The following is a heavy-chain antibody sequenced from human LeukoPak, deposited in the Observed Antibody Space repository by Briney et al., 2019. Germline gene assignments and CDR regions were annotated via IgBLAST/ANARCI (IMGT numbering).Heavy chain of an antibody. V-gene: IGHV3-21*01. D-gene: IGHD6-13*01. Sequence: GGSLRLSCEGSGFTFSSYNMNWVRQAPGKWLEWVSCISSSSYIYYADSVKGRFTISRDNAKNSLYLQMNSLGAEDTAVYYCARDGYSSPKENAFDIWGQGTMVTVSS. CDR3: ARDGYSSPKENAFDI. CDR1: GFTFSSYN. CDR2: ISSSSYI. J-gene: IGHJ3*02.